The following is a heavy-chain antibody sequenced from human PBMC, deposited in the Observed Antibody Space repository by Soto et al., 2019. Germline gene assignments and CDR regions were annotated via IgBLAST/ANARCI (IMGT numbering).Heavy chain of an antibody. CDR1: GGTFSSYA. J-gene: IGHJ5*02. D-gene: IGHD2-2*01. CDR3: ARVTLGYCGSTNCPHRELYNWFDP. V-gene: IGHV1-69*13. Sequence: ASVKVSCKASGGTFSSYAISWVRQAPGQGLEWMGGIIPIFGTANYAQKFQGRVTITADESTSTAYMELSSLRSEDTAVYYCARVTLGYCGSTNCPHRELYNWFDPWGQGTLVTVSS. CDR2: IIPIFGTA.